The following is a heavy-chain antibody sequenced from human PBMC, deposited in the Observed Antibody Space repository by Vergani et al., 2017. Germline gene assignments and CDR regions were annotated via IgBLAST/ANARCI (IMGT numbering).Heavy chain of an antibody. J-gene: IGHJ6*04. V-gene: IGHV3-69-1*02. CDR2: ISSGDSI. CDR3: VRETDTCSSVSYNYCAMDV. D-gene: IGHD2-21*02. Sequence: EVQLVESGGGLVQPGGSLRLSCAASGFIFSDHYMRWVRQAPGKGLEWISYISSGDSIEYAEYVKGRFTVYRDNNKNTLYLQMNSLQAEDTAVHYCVRETDTCSSVSYNYCAMDVWREGRKVGDSS. CDR1: GFIFSDHY.